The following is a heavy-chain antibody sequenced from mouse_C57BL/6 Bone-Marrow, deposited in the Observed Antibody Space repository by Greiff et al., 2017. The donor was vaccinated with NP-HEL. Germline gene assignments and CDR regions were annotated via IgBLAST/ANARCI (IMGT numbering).Heavy chain of an antibody. D-gene: IGHD1-1*01. CDR1: GYTFSSYW. CDR2: IYPGNSDT. V-gene: IGHV1-5*01. CDR3: ARSYDGYYAMDY. Sequence: EVQLQQSGTVLARPGASVKMSCKTSGYTFSSYWMHWVKQRPGQGLEWIGAIYPGNSDTSYNQKFKGKAKLTAVTSASTAYMELSSLTNEDSAVYYCARSYDGYYAMDYWGQGTSVTVSS. J-gene: IGHJ4*01.